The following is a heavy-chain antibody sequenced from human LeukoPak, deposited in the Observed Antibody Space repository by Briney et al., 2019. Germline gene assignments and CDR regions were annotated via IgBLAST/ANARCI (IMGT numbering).Heavy chain of an antibody. D-gene: IGHD3-10*01. CDR1: GYTLTSYD. Sequence: GASVKVSCKASGYTLTSYDINWVRQATGQGLEWMGWMNPNSGNTGYAQKFQGRVTMTRNTSISTAYMELSSLRSEDTAVYYCARGHRITMVRGVIGWFDPWGQGTLVTVSS. J-gene: IGHJ5*02. V-gene: IGHV1-8*01. CDR2: MNPNSGNT. CDR3: ARGHRITMVRGVIGWFDP.